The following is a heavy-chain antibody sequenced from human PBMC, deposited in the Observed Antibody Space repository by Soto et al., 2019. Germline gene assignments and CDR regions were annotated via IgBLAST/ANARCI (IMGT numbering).Heavy chain of an antibody. D-gene: IGHD3-16*01. CDR2: GDPVEGGT. J-gene: IGHJ5*01. V-gene: IGHV1-24*01. CDR1: GHALTELS. CDR3: AVGGRLHHSSFAS. Sequence: VKFSSNVAGHALTELSMHWVLQPPGKGLEWMGCGDPVEGGTVYAQKFQGRPTMTEDKSTDTAYMALSSLRSDDSAVYYCAVGGRLHHSSFASWGQGTLVGVSS.